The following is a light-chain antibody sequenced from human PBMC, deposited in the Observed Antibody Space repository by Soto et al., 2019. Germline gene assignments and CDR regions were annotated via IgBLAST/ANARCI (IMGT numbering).Light chain of an antibody. CDR2: DVS. CDR1: SNDVGTYNY. V-gene: IGLV2-11*01. CDR3: CSYAGSYTWV. J-gene: IGLJ3*02. Sequence: QSALTQPRSVSGSPGQSVTISCTGTSNDVGTYNYVSWYQQLPGKAPKLMIYDVSKRPSGVPDRFSGSKSGNTASLTISGLQAEDEADYYCCSYAGSYTWVFGGGTKLTVL.